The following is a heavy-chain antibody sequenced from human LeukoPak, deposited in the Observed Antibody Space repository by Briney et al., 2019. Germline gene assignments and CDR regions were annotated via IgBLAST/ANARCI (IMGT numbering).Heavy chain of an antibody. Sequence: GGSLSLSCDPSGFTFHDYTMHWVRQAPGKSLEWVSLITWDGGSTYYADSVKGRFSISRGNNKKSVSLQMHSLRADDTALYYCAKGDAFVGSHLDYWGQGALVIVSS. CDR3: AKGDAFVGSHLDY. J-gene: IGHJ4*02. CDR1: GFTFHDYT. D-gene: IGHD3-3*02. CDR2: ITWDGGST. V-gene: IGHV3-43*01.